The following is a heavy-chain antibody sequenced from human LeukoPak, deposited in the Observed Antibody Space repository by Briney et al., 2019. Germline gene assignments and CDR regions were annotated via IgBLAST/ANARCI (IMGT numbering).Heavy chain of an antibody. Sequence: ASVKVSCKASGYRFTDYYMHWVRQAPGQGLEWMGWINPNSGGTNYAQKFQGRVTMTRDTSISTAYMELSRLRSDDTAVYYCARLIAAAGSRVFDYWGQGTLVTVSS. CDR1: GYRFTDYY. CDR2: INPNSGGT. J-gene: IGHJ4*02. V-gene: IGHV1-2*02. D-gene: IGHD6-13*01. CDR3: ARLIAAAGSRVFDY.